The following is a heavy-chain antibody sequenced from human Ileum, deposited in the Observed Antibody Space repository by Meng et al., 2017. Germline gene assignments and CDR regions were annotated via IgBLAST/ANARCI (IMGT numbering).Heavy chain of an antibody. CDR1: EYTFTDYY. D-gene: IGHD1-14*01. V-gene: IGHV1-2*02. J-gene: IGHJ3*02. CDR3: ARGPDHGAFDI. Sequence: SVNVSCKASEYTFTDYYLHWVRQAPGQGLEWMGCINPNSGGTNYAQKFQSRITMTRDTSISTVYMDLSWLRSDDTAVYYCARGPDHGAFDIWGQGTMVTGSS. CDR2: INPNSGGT.